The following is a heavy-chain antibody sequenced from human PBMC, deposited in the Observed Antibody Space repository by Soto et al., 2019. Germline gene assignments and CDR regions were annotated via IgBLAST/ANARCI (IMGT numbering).Heavy chain of an antibody. D-gene: IGHD3-10*01. J-gene: IGHJ6*02. CDR3: ARVLYYGSGSYSPYGMYV. Sequence: QVQLVQSGGEVKKPGSSVKVSCKTSGVSFNNNGIGWVRQAPGHGLEWMGGVISPFRTSNYARKFQGRISITADASTGTVNMELSSLTSEATAQYYCARVLYYGSGSYSPYGMYVWGQGTTVTVSS. V-gene: IGHV1-69*01. CDR2: VISPFRTS. CDR1: GVSFNNNG.